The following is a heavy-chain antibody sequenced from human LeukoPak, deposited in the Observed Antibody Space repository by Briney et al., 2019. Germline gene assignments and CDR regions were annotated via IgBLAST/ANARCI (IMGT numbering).Heavy chain of an antibody. Sequence: GEALKISCKGSGYSFTCYWIGWVRQMPGKGLGWMGIIYPGDTDIRYRPSFQGQVTISADKSISAAYLQWSSLKTSDTAMYYCARRIEGARDGYLLDHWGQGTLVTVSS. V-gene: IGHV5-51*01. CDR1: GYSFTCYW. CDR3: ARRIEGARDGYLLDH. D-gene: IGHD5-24*01. J-gene: IGHJ4*02. CDR2: IYPGDTDI.